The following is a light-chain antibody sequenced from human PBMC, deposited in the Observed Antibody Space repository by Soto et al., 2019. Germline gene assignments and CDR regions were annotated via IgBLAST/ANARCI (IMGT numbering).Light chain of an antibody. CDR2: GNS. J-gene: IGLJ1*01. V-gene: IGLV1-40*01. CDR1: SSNIGAGYD. CDR3: QSYDSSLRAV. Sequence: QSVLTQPPSVSGAPGQRVTISCTGSSSNIGAGYDVHWYQQLPGTAPKLLIDGNSNRPSGVPDRFSGSKSGTSASLAITGLQAEDEADYYCQSYDSSLRAVFGTGTKVT.